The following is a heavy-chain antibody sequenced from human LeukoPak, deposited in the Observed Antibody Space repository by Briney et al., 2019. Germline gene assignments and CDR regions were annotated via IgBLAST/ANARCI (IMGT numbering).Heavy chain of an antibody. D-gene: IGHD6-25*01. CDR1: GFTFDDYG. CDR2: NNWKGIST. Sequence: GGSLRLSCAASGFTFDDYGMSWVRQGPGKGLEWVSGNNWKGISTGYADSVKGRFTISRDNAKNSLYLQMNSLRAEDTALYYCARDRQRTEAFDIWGRGTRDTVS. CDR3: ARDRQRTEAFDI. J-gene: IGHJ3*02. V-gene: IGHV3-20*04.